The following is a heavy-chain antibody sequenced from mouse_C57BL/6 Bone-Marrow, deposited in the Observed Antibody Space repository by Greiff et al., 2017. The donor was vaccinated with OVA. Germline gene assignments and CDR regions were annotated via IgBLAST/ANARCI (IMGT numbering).Heavy chain of an antibody. CDR1: GYTFTSYW. CDR3: ARSDLSYYSNYEGFAY. V-gene: IGHV1-52*01. D-gene: IGHD2-5*01. Sequence: QVQLQQPGAELVRPGSSVKLSCKASGYTFTSYWMHWVKQRPIQGLEWIGNIDPSDSETHYTQKFKDKATLTVDKSSSTAYMQLSSLTSEDSAVYYCARSDLSYYSNYEGFAYWGQGTLVTVSA. CDR2: IDPSDSET. J-gene: IGHJ3*01.